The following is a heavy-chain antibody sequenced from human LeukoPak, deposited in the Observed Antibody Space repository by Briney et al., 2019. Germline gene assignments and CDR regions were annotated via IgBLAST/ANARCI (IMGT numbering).Heavy chain of an antibody. D-gene: IGHD3-10*01. CDR1: GYTLTELS. CDR3: ATEGSGTERVFGFDY. J-gene: IGHJ4*02. V-gene: IGHV1-24*01. Sequence: ASVKVSCKVSGYTLTELSMHWVRQAPGKGLEWMGGFDPEDGETIYAQKFQGRVTMTEDTSTDTAYMELSSLRTEDTAVYYCATEGSGTERVFGFDYWGQGTLVTVSS. CDR2: FDPEDGET.